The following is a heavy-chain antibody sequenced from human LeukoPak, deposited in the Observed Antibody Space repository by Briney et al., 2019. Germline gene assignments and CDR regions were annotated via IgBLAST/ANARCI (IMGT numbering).Heavy chain of an antibody. CDR3: ASCPWNYDSSGYYLRWFDP. J-gene: IGHJ5*02. Sequence: SSVKVSCKASGGTFSSYAISWVRQAPGQGLEWMGGIIPIFGTANYAQKFQGRVTITTDESTSTAYMELSSLRSEDTAAYYCASCPWNYDSSGYYLRWFDPWGQGTLVTVSS. V-gene: IGHV1-69*05. CDR2: IIPIFGTA. CDR1: GGTFSSYA. D-gene: IGHD3-22*01.